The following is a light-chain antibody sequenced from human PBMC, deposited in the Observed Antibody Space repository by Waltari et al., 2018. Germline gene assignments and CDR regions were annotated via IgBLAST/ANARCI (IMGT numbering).Light chain of an antibody. Sequence: ESVLTQSPATLSLSPGERATLSCRASQIVSSYLDWYQHKPGQAHRLLIYDASNRATGIPPRFSGSGSGTDFTLTISSLEPEDFSVYFCQQRLNRPLTFGGGTKVEIK. V-gene: IGKV3-11*01. CDR1: QIVSSY. J-gene: IGKJ4*01. CDR2: DAS. CDR3: QQRLNRPLT.